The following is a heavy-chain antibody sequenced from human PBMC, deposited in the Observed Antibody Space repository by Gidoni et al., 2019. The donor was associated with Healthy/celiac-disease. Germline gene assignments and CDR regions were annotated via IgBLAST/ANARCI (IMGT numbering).Heavy chain of an antibody. D-gene: IGHD3-22*01. CDR3: ARVTGYDSSGYTN. J-gene: IGHJ4*02. V-gene: IGHV3-53*01. Sequence: EVQLVESGGGLIQPGGSLRLSCAASGFTVSSNYMSWVRQAPGKGLACVSVIYSGGSTYYADSVKGRFTISRDNSKNTLYLQMNSLRAEDTAVYYCARVTGYDSSGYTNWGQGTLVTVSS. CDR1: GFTVSSNY. CDR2: IYSGGST.